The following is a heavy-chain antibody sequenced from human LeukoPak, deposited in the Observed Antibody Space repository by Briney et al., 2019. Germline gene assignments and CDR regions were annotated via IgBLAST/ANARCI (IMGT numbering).Heavy chain of an antibody. J-gene: IGHJ4*02. CDR2: ISGSGGST. CDR1: GFTFSSYA. CDR3: AKEGSVLLWFGEYYFDY. Sequence: GGSLRLSCAASGFTFSSYAMIWVRQAPGKGLEWVSAISGSGGSTYYADSVKGRFTISRDNSKNTLYLQMNSLRAEDTAVYYCAKEGSVLLWFGEYYFDYWGQGTLVTVSS. V-gene: IGHV3-23*01. D-gene: IGHD3-10*01.